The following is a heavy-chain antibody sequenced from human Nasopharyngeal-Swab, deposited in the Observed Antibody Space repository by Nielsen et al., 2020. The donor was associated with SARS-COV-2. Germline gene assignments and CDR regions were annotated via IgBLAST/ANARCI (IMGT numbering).Heavy chain of an antibody. V-gene: IGHV4-59*01. J-gene: IGHJ4*02. Sequence: LRLSCTVSGGSISSYYWSWIRQPPGKGLEWIGYIYYSGSTNYNPSLKSRVTISVDTSKNQFSLKLSSVTAADTAVYYCAGWSSSGYYYRDYWGQGTLVTVSS. D-gene: IGHD3-22*01. CDR1: GGSISSYY. CDR3: AGWSSSGYYYRDY. CDR2: IYYSGST.